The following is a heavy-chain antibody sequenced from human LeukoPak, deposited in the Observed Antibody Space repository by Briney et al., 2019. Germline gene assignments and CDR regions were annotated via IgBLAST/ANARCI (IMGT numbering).Heavy chain of an antibody. Sequence: KPSETLSLTCAVYGGSFSGYYWSWIRQPPGKGLEWIGEINHSGGTNYNPSLKSRVTISVDTSKNQFSLKLSSVTAADTAVYYCARGRKQVSTYYYDSSGYRWFDPWGQGTLVTVSS. CDR1: GGSFSGYY. CDR3: ARGRKQVSTYYYDSSGYRWFDP. J-gene: IGHJ5*02. V-gene: IGHV4-34*01. CDR2: INHSGGT. D-gene: IGHD3-22*01.